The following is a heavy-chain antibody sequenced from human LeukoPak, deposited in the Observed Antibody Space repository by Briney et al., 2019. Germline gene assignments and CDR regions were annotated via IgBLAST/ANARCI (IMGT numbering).Heavy chain of an antibody. Sequence: ASVKVSCKASGYTFTGYYMQWVRQAPGQGLEWMGWINPNSGATTYAQKFQDRVTMTRNTSISTAYMELSSLRSEDTAVYYCARKDDYRTDYWGQGTLVTVSS. CDR2: INPNSGAT. V-gene: IGHV1-2*02. J-gene: IGHJ4*02. CDR1: GYTFTGYY. CDR3: ARKDDYRTDY. D-gene: IGHD1-14*01.